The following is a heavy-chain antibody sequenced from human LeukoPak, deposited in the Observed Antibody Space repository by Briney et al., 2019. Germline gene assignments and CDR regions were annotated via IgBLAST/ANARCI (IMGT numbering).Heavy chain of an antibody. CDR3: ARSARLMKGVVEVTALDD. CDR1: GFTFRSYE. V-gene: IGHV3-48*03. CDR2: LSSSGSAF. Sequence: SGGSLTLSCEDSGFTFRSYEMNWVRQAPGKGLEWIAYLSSSGSAFSYADPVKGRFTIARDNAKNSVYLEMNSLRADDTAVYYCARSARLMKGVVEVTALDDWGQGTLVTVSS. D-gene: IGHD3-3*01. J-gene: IGHJ4*02.